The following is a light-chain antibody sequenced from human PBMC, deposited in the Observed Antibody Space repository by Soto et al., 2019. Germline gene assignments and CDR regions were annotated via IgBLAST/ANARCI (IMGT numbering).Light chain of an antibody. V-gene: IGLV2-23*01. Sequence: QSALTQPASVSGSPGQSITISCTGTNSYLGSYNLVSWFQQHPGNVPKVMIYEGTKRPSGVSDRFSGSKSDNTASLTISGVQAEDECDYYCCSYAGDYMFVFGTGNKVTVL. CDR1: NSYLGSYNL. J-gene: IGLJ1*01. CDR3: CSYAGDYMFV. CDR2: EGT.